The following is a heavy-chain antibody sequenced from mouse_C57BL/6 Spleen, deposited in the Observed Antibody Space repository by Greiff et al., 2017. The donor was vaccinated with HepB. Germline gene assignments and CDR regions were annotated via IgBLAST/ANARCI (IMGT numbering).Heavy chain of an antibody. V-gene: IGHV1-80*01. CDR1: GYAFSSYW. CDR2: ISPGAGDT. Sequence: VQLQQSGAELVKPGASVKISCKASGYAFSSYWMNWVKQRPGTGLEWIGQISPGAGDTNYNGKFKGKATLTADKYSSTAYMQLSSLTSEDSAVYFGARDPYYGSSGTRLDYRGQGTTLTVSS. J-gene: IGHJ2*01. CDR3: ARDPYYGSSGTRLDY. D-gene: IGHD1-1*01.